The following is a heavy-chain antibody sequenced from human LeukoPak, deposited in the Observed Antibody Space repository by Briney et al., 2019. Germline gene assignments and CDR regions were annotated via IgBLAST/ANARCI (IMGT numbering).Heavy chain of an antibody. CDR2: IYTSGST. V-gene: IGHV4-4*07. CDR3: AGRDY. J-gene: IGHJ4*02. CDR1: GVSISSYY. Sequence: PSETLSLTCTVSGVSISSYYWSWSRQPAGKGMEWIGVIYTSGSTSYNPSLKSRVTISVDKSKNQFSLNLRSVTAADTAVYYCAGRDYWGQGTLVTVPS. D-gene: IGHD1-26*01.